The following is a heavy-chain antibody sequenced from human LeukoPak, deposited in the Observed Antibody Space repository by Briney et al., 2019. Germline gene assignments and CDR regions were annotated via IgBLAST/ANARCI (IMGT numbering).Heavy chain of an antibody. J-gene: IGHJ4*02. CDR2: IYYSGST. CDR1: GGSISSYY. CDR3: AGGSHYYGSGPPLDY. V-gene: IGHV4-59*01. D-gene: IGHD3-10*01. Sequence: PSETLSLTCTVSGGSISSYYWSWIWQPPGKGLEGIGYIYYSGSTNYNPSLKSRVTISVDTSKNQFSLKLSSVTAADTAVYYCAGGSHYYGSGPPLDYWGQGTLVTVSS.